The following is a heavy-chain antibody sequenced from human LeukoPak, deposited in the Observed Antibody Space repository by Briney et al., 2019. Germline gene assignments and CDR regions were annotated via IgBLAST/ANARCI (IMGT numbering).Heavy chain of an antibody. CDR2: IYYSGST. CDR3: AGGGSYYDWFDP. V-gene: IGHV4-59*01. Sequence: PSETLSLTCTVSGGSISSYCWSWIRQPPGKGLEWIGYIYYSGSTNYNPSLKSRVTISVDTSKNQFSLKLSSVTAADTAVYYCAGGGSYYDWFDPWGQGTLVTVSS. D-gene: IGHD1-26*01. CDR1: GGSISSYC. J-gene: IGHJ5*02.